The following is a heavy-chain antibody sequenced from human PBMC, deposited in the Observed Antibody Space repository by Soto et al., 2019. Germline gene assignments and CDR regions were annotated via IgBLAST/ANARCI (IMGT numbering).Heavy chain of an antibody. V-gene: IGHV1-69*14. CDR3: AIRTSVFGVVAMGGLDV. Sequence: QVQLVQSGAELKKPGSSVRVSCQASGGTFSSYSVNWVRQAPGQGLEWMGGIIPIFPTADHAQRFQGRVTITADKPTNTAYMELSSLSSDDTAVYSCAIRTSVFGVVAMGGLDVWGQGTTVTVSS. J-gene: IGHJ6*01. D-gene: IGHD3-3*01. CDR2: IIPIFPTA. CDR1: GGTFSSYS.